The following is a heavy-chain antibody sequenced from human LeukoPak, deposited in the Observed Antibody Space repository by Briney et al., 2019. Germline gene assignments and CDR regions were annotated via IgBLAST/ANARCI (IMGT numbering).Heavy chain of an antibody. CDR1: GYTFTGYY. Sequence: ASVKVSCKASGYTFTGYYMHWVRQAPGQGLEWMGWMNPNSGNTGYAQKFQGRVTMTRNTSISTAYMELSSLRSEDTAVYYCARRGIAIFGVVITDYYYYGMDVWGQGTTVTVSS. D-gene: IGHD3-3*01. J-gene: IGHJ6*02. V-gene: IGHV1-8*02. CDR2: MNPNSGNT. CDR3: ARRGIAIFGVVITDYYYYGMDV.